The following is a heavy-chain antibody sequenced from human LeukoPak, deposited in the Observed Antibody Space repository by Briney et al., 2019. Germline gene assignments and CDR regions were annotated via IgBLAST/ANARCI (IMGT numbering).Heavy chain of an antibody. V-gene: IGHV1-69*05. D-gene: IGHD3-3*01. Sequence: GASVKVSCKASGYTFTSYYMHWVRQAPGQGLEWRGGIIPIFGTANYAQKFQGRVTITTDESTSTAYMELSSLRSEDRAVYYCARGGSTIFGAISPYFDYWGQGTLVTVSS. CDR3: ARGGSTIFGAISPYFDY. CDR2: IIPIFGTA. J-gene: IGHJ4*02. CDR1: GYTFTSYY.